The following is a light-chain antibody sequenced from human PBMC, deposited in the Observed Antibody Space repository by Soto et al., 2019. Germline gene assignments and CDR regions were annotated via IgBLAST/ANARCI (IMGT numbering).Light chain of an antibody. J-gene: IGKJ4*01. Sequence: SQLTQSPSSLSASIGDRGTITCRASQGISSDLAWYQQKPGKAPNLLSYAASTLQSGVPSRFSGSGSGTDFTLTISSLQPEDFATYYCQQYDSYPLSFGGGTKVEIK. CDR2: AAS. CDR1: QGISSD. CDR3: QQYDSYPLS. V-gene: IGKV1-9*01.